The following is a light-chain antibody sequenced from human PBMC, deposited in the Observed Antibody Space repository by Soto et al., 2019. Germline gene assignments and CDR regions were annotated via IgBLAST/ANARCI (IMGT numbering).Light chain of an antibody. CDR2: GAS. J-gene: IGKJ1*01. CDR1: QSVSSSY. Sequence: EIVLTQSPGTLSLSPGEKATLSCRASQSVSSSYLAWYQQKPGQAPRLLIYGASSRATGIPDRVSGSGTGTDFTLTISRLEPNDFAVYYCQHYSSPPQTFGQGTKVELK. CDR3: QHYSSPPQT. V-gene: IGKV3-20*01.